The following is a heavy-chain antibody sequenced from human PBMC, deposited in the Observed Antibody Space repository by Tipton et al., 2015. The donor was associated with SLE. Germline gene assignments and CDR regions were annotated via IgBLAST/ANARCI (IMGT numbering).Heavy chain of an antibody. CDR3: ATIQGYCAGGSCFRFDY. CDR1: GASISTGYYY. CDR2: IYTSGTT. Sequence: TLSLTCTVSGASISTGYYYWSWIRQPAGKGLEWIGNIYTSGTTSYNPSLQSRVTISVDSSKNHFSLLLASVTAADTAVYYCATIQGYCAGGSCFRFDYWGQGSLVTVSP. J-gene: IGHJ4*02. D-gene: IGHD2-8*02. V-gene: IGHV4-61*09.